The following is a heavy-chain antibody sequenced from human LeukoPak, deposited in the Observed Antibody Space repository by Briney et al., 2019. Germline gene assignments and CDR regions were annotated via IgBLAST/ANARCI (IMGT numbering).Heavy chain of an antibody. Sequence: GGALRLSCAASGFTFSSYGMHWVRQAPGKGLEWVAFIRYDGSNKYYAHSVKGRFTISRDNSKNTLYLQMNSLRAEDTAVYYCAKDGVRATPLDYWGQGTLVTVSS. D-gene: IGHD1-26*01. CDR1: GFTFSSYG. CDR2: IRYDGSNK. V-gene: IGHV3-30*02. J-gene: IGHJ4*02. CDR3: AKDGVRATPLDY.